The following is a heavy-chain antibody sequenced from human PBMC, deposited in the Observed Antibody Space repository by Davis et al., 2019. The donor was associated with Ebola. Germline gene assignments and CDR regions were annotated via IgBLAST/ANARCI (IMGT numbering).Heavy chain of an antibody. D-gene: IGHD1-14*01. Sequence: GESLKISCTASGFSFSSYWMSWVRQAPGKGLEWVAFIRYDGSNKYYADSVKGRFTISRDNSKNTLYLQMNSLRGEDTAVYYCARTGFANNWFDPWGQGTLVTVSS. CDR3: ARTGFANNWFDP. J-gene: IGHJ5*02. CDR1: GFSFSSYW. CDR2: IRYDGSNK. V-gene: IGHV3-30*02.